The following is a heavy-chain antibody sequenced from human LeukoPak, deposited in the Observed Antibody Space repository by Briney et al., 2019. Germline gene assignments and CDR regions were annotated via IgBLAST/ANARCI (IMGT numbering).Heavy chain of an antibody. V-gene: IGHV3-21*01. Sequence: GGSLRLSCAASGFTFSSYSMNWVRQAPGKGLEWVSSISSSSSYIYYADSVKGRFTISRDNAKNSLYLQMNSLRAEDTAVYYCAPVLLWFGEYLEYFQHWGQGTLVTVSS. CDR2: ISSSSSYI. CDR1: GFTFSSYS. CDR3: APVLLWFGEYLEYFQH. D-gene: IGHD3-10*01. J-gene: IGHJ1*01.